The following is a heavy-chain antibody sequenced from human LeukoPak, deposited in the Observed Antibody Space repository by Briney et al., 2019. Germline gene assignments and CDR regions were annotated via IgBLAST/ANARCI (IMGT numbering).Heavy chain of an antibody. Sequence: PGGSLRLSCAASGFTFSSYSMNWVRQAPGKGLEWVSSISSSSSYIYYADSVKGRFTISRDNAKNSLYLQMNSLRAEDTAVYYCARDRGYSYGPLVYYFDYWGQGTLVTVSS. V-gene: IGHV3-21*01. CDR1: GFTFSSYS. CDR2: ISSSSSYI. CDR3: ARDRGYSYGPLVYYFDY. D-gene: IGHD5-18*01. J-gene: IGHJ4*02.